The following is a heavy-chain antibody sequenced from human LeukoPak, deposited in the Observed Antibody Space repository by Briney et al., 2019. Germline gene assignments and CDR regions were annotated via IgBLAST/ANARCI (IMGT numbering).Heavy chain of an antibody. V-gene: IGHV4-34*01. J-gene: IGHJ3*02. CDR2: IDDRGNI. Sequence: SETLSLTCAVYGDSFSGYFWSWIRQSPAKGLEWFGEIDDRGNIFYNPSLKSRVTISADTSKNQFSLKVMSVTAADTAVNYCARKWVHNTLDIWGQGTMVTVSS. D-gene: IGHD1-26*01. CDR1: GDSFSGYF. CDR3: ARKWVHNTLDI.